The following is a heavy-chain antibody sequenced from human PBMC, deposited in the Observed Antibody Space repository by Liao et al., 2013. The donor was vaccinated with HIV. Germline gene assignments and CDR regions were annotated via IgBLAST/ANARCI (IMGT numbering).Heavy chain of an antibody. CDR1: GGSISSYY. V-gene: IGHV4-34*01. J-gene: IGHJ4*02. CDR2: INHSGST. Sequence: QVQLQESGPGLVKPSETLSLTCTVSGGSISSYYWSWIRQPPGKGLEWIGEINHSGSTNYNPSLKSRVTISVDTSKNQFSLKLSSVTAADTAVYYCAVGSSWYNGWVYWGQGTLVTVSS. CDR3: AVGSSWYNGWVY. D-gene: IGHD6-13*01.